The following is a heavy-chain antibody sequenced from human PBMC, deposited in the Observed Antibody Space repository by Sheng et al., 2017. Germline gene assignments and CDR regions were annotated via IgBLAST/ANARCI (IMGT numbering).Heavy chain of an antibody. V-gene: IGHV3-23*01. D-gene: IGHD3-10*01. CDR3: SASGDY. Sequence: EVEVLESGGGLVQPGGSLRLSCATSGFTFSRYAMSWVRQAPGKGLEWVSIISGSGGSTYYADSVKGRFTISRDNSKNTLYLQMNSLRGEDTAVYYCSASGDYWGQGTLVTVSS. J-gene: IGHJ4*02. CDR1: GFTFSRYA. CDR2: ISGSGGST.